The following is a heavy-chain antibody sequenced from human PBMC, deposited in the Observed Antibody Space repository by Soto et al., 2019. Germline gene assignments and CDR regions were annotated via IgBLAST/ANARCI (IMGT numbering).Heavy chain of an antibody. V-gene: IGHV3-23*01. CDR2: IGGGGSVI. D-gene: IGHD3-9*01. CDR1: GFPFSTYT. CDR3: AKDRQTDGIWTFDH. J-gene: IGHJ4*02. Sequence: EVQLLESGGHLVQPGGSLRLSCAASGFPFSTYTMNWVRLAPGKGLEWVSGIGGGGSVIRYADSVKGRFTISRENSKDILFLQMNNLRVEDTAVYYCAKDRQTDGIWTFDHWGQGALVTVSS.